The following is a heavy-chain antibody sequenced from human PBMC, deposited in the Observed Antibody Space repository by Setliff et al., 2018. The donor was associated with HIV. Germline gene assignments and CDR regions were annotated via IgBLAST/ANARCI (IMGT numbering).Heavy chain of an antibody. V-gene: IGHV1-8*02. CDR2: ISPYIRHT. CDR1: GYTFTTYG. Sequence: ASVKVSCKASGYTFTTYGISWVRQAPGHGLEWMGWISPYIRHTNYAQNFQGRVTLTRNTSISTAYMELSSLRSEDTAVYYCARASSSSWYYFDYWGQGTLVTAPQ. J-gene: IGHJ4*02. CDR3: ARASSSSWYYFDY. D-gene: IGHD6-13*01.